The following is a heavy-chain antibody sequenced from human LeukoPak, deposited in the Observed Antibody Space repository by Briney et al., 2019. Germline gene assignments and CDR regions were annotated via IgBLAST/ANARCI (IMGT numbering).Heavy chain of an antibody. V-gene: IGHV4-59*01. CDR2: IYYSGST. Sequence: SETLSLTCTVSGGSISSYYWSWIRQPPRKGLEGIGYIYYSGSTNYNPSLKSRVTISVDTSKHQFFLKLSSVTAADTAVYYCARVGYDFWSGYPGYYYYYMDVWGKGTTATVSS. D-gene: IGHD3-3*01. CDR1: GGSISSYY. CDR3: ARVGYDFWSGYPGYYYYYMDV. J-gene: IGHJ6*03.